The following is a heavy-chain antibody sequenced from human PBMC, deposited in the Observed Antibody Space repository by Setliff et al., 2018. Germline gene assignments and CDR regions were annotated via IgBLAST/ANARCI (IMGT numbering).Heavy chain of an antibody. D-gene: IGHD1-26*01. CDR1: GGTFSSYA. Sequence: SVKVSCKASGGTFSSYAITWVRQAPGQGLEWMGGIIPIFGTAKYAQKFQGRVTITADRSTRTAYVELSSLRSEDTAVYYCAIPSSGNFYFDYWGQGTLVTVSS. CDR2: IIPIFGTA. V-gene: IGHV1-69*13. J-gene: IGHJ4*02. CDR3: AIPSSGNFYFDY.